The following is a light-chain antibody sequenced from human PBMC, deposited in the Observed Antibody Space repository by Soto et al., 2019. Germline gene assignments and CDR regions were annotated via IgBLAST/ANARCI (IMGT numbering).Light chain of an antibody. CDR2: SAS. Sequence: IVMTQSRATLSVSPGERATLSCRASQSVSDTLAWYQQKPGQAPRLLIYSASRGATGFPARFSGSGSGTDITLTISSLQPEDFAVYYCQQCNNWPWTFGQGTKVDI. J-gene: IGKJ1*01. CDR3: QQCNNWPWT. CDR1: QSVSDT. V-gene: IGKV3-15*01.